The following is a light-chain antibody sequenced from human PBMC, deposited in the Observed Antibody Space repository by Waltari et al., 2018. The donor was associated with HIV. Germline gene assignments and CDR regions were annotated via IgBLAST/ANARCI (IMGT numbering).Light chain of an antibody. Sequence: QSALTQPASVSGSPGQSITISCTGTNSDVGGSNIVSCYQQYPGKAPKLMIYDVSNRPSGVSNRFSASKSGNTASLTISGLQAEDEADYYCSSYTSSSTVVFGGGTKLTVL. CDR3: SSYTSSSTVV. CDR1: NSDVGGSNI. CDR2: DVS. J-gene: IGLJ2*01. V-gene: IGLV2-14*01.